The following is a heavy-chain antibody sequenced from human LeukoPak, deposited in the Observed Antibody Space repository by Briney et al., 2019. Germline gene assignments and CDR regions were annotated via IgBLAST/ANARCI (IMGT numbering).Heavy chain of an antibody. CDR3: ARSPWTENNWFDP. CDR1: GGSISSYY. D-gene: IGHD3/OR15-3a*01. CDR2: IYYSGST. V-gene: IGHV4-59*01. J-gene: IGHJ5*02. Sequence: SETLSLTCAGSGGSISSYYWSWIRQPPGKGLEWIGYIYYSGSTNYNPSLKSRVTISVDTSKNQCSLKLSSVTAADTAVYYCARSPWTENNWFDPWGQGTLVTVSS.